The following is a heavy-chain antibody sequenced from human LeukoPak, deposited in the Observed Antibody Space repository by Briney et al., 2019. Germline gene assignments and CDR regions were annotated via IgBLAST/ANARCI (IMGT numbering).Heavy chain of an antibody. D-gene: IGHD3-22*01. Sequence: PGRSLRLSCAASGFTFSSYGMHWVRQAPGKGLEWVAVISYDGSNKYYADSVKGRFTISRDNSKNTLYLQMNSLRAEDTAVYYCAKETYYYGFGYWGQGTLVTVSS. J-gene: IGHJ4*02. CDR1: GFTFSSYG. CDR2: ISYDGSNK. CDR3: AKETYYYGFGY. V-gene: IGHV3-30*18.